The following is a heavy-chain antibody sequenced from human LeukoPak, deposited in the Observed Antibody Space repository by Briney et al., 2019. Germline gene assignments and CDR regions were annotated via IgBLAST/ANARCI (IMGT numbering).Heavy chain of an antibody. CDR3: ARDPPPITMVRGVITRPGPMDV. J-gene: IGHJ6*03. CDR1: GFTFSSYS. D-gene: IGHD3-10*01. Sequence: PGGSLRLSCAASGFTFSSYSMNWVRQAPGKGLEWVSYISSSSSTIYYADSVKGRFTISRDNAKNSLYLQMNSLRAEDTAVYYCARDPPPITMVRGVITRPGPMDVWGKGTTVTVSS. V-gene: IGHV3-48*01. CDR2: ISSSSSTI.